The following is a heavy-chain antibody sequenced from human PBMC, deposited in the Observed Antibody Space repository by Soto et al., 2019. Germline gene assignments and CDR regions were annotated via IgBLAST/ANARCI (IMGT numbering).Heavy chain of an antibody. J-gene: IGHJ4*02. CDR3: AREAGARGYSYGSFAS. CDR1: GGTFSSYA. D-gene: IGHD5-18*01. Sequence: QVQLVQSGAEVKKPGSSVKVSCKASGGTFSSYAISWVRQAPGQGLEWMGGIIPIFGTANYTQKFQGRVTRTEDEPTSQAYMGLTSLSSEATAVYHCAREAGARGYSYGSFASWGTGTLVTASS. CDR2: IIPIFGTA. V-gene: IGHV1-69*12.